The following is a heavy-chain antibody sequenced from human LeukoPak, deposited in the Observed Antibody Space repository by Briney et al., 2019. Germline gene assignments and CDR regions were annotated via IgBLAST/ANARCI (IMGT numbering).Heavy chain of an antibody. Sequence: GGSLRLSCAASGFTFSSYEMNWVRQAPGKGLEWISYISSSGSTLYYADSVKGRFTISRDDARNSLYLQMNSLRGEDTAVYYCAGERGGYGFYWGQGTLVTVSS. J-gene: IGHJ4*02. V-gene: IGHV3-48*03. CDR2: ISSSGSTL. D-gene: IGHD5-12*01. CDR1: GFTFSSYE. CDR3: AGERGGYGFY.